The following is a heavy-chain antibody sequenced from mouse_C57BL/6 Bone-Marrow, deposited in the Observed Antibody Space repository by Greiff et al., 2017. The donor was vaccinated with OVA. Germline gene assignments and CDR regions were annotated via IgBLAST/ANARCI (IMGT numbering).Heavy chain of an antibody. CDR2: INPNNGGT. V-gene: IGHV1-26*01. Sequence: EVQLQQSGPELVKPGASVQISCKASGYTFTDYYLNWVKQSHGKSLEWIGDINPNNGGTSYNQKFTGKATLTVDKSYSTANMERRRLTSEDSEVYYFERKGLGLGHAMDYWGQGTSVTVSS. J-gene: IGHJ4*01. CDR3: ERKGLGLGHAMDY. CDR1: GYTFTDYY. D-gene: IGHD4-1*01.